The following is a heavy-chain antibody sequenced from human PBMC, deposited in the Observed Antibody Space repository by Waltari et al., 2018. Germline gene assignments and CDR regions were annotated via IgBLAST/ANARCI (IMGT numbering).Heavy chain of an antibody. D-gene: IGHD1-1*01. Sequence: QVKLVQSGAAVKKHGASVRVSCTASGYTFTKNYIHWVRQAPGQGLEWMGRINPKSGDANYTQPFQGRVIMTRDTSINTAYLEVTSLTSDDTAIFYCATANILGIGTFDYWGQGTLVSVSS. V-gene: IGHV1-2*06. CDR1: GYTFTKNY. J-gene: IGHJ4*02. CDR3: ATANILGIGTFDY. CDR2: INPKSGDA.